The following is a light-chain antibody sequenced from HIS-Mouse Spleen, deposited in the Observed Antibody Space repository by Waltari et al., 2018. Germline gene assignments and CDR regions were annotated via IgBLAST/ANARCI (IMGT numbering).Light chain of an antibody. CDR3: CSYAGSSTLV. Sequence: QSALTQPASVSGSPGQSITISCTGTSSDVGSSNLGSWYQQHPGKAPKLMIYEGSKRPSGVSNRFSCSKSGNTASLTISGLQAEDEADYYCCSYAGSSTLVFGGGTKLTVL. J-gene: IGLJ2*01. CDR2: EGS. V-gene: IGLV2-23*01. CDR1: SSDVGSSNL.